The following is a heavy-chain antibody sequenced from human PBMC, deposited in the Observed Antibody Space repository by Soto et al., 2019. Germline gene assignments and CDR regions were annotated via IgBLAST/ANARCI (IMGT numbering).Heavy chain of an antibody. CDR1: GYSIPSYW. V-gene: IGHV5-51*01. D-gene: IGHD1-26*01. Sequence: PGESLKNSNKGPGYSIPSYWIAWVRQMLRKGLEWMGIIYPGDSDTRYGPSFQGQVTSSADRSISTAYLQWSSLKASDTAMYYCARSPSGTLDPYFSDFWGHGTLVTVSS. CDR2: IYPGDSDT. CDR3: ARSPSGTLDPYFSDF. J-gene: IGHJ4*01.